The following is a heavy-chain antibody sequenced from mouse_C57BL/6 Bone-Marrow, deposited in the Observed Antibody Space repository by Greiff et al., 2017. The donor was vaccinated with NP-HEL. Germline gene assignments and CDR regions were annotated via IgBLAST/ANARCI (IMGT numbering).Heavy chain of an antibody. CDR1: GYTFTSYW. Sequence: QVQLQQPGAELVKPGASVKLSCKASGYTFTSYWMHWVKQRPGQGLEWIGMIHPNSGSTNYNEKFKSKATLTVDKSSSTAYMQLSSLTSEDSACYYCARNYDLYFDVWGTGTTVTVSS. D-gene: IGHD2-1*01. V-gene: IGHV1-64*01. CDR3: ARNYDLYFDV. J-gene: IGHJ1*03. CDR2: IHPNSGST.